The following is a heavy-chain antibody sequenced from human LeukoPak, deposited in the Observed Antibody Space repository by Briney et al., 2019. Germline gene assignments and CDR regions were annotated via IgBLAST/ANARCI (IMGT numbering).Heavy chain of an antibody. Sequence: GGSLRLSCAASGFTFSSYTMNWVRQAPGKGLEWVSSISSGSSYIYYADSVKGRFTISRDNAKNSLYLQMHSLRAEDTALYYCARDLAWGAFDYWGQGTLVTVSS. D-gene: IGHD7-27*01. CDR2: ISSGSSYI. J-gene: IGHJ4*02. CDR1: GFTFSSYT. V-gene: IGHV3-21*01. CDR3: ARDLAWGAFDY.